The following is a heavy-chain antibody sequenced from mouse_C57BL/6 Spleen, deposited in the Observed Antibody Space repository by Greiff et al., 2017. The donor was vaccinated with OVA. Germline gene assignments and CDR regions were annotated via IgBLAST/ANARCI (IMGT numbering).Heavy chain of an antibody. CDR3: AFNNYYAVDY. J-gene: IGHJ4*01. V-gene: IGHV1-69*01. CDR1: GYTFTSYW. Sequence: QVQLQQPGAELVMPGASVKLSCKASGYTFTSYWMHWVKQRPGQGLEWIGEIDPSDSNTNYNHKFKCKSTMAEDKSSSTAYMQRSSLTAEDSAVYYSAFNNYYAVDYWGQGTSVTVA. CDR2: IDPSDSNT.